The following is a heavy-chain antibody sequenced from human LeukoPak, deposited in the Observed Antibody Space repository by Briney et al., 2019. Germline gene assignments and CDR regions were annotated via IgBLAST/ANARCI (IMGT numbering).Heavy chain of an antibody. V-gene: IGHV4-4*09. CDR2: IYTSGST. D-gene: IGHD3-22*01. CDR1: GGSISSYY. Sequence: PSETLSLTCTASGGSISSYYWSWIRQPPGKGLEWIGYIYTSGSTNYNPSLKSRVTISVDTSKDQFSLKLSSVTAADTAVYYCASTNYYDSSGYYYGANWFDPWGQGTLVTVSS. CDR3: ASTNYYDSSGYYYGANWFDP. J-gene: IGHJ5*02.